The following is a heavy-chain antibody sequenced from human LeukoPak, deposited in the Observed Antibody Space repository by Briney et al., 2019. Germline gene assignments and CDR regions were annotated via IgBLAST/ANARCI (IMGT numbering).Heavy chain of an antibody. Sequence: PSETLSLTCTVSDDSISDYYRGWIPQPPGKGLEWIGYIHNSGTSTYNLSLKSRVTISADTSKNQFSLKLNSMTTADTAVYYCTRGAGWLIDYWGQGILVTVSS. D-gene: IGHD3-16*01. CDR1: DDSISDYY. CDR2: IHNSGTS. J-gene: IGHJ4*02. CDR3: TRGAGWLIDY. V-gene: IGHV4-59*01.